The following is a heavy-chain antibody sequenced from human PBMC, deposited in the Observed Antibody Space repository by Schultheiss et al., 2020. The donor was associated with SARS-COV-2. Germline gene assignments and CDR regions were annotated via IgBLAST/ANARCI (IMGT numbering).Heavy chain of an antibody. CDR1: GFSLSTSGMC. CDR3: ARGPIVVVPAAMPPFDP. J-gene: IGHJ5*02. CDR2: IYYSGST. D-gene: IGHD2-2*01. Sequence: SGPTLVKPTQTLTLTCTFSGFSLSTSGMCVSWIRQPPGKGLEWIGSIYYSGSTYYNPSLKSRVTISVDTSKNQFSLKLSSVTAADTAVYYCARGPIVVVPAAMPPFDPWGQGTLVTVSS. V-gene: IGHV4-39*01.